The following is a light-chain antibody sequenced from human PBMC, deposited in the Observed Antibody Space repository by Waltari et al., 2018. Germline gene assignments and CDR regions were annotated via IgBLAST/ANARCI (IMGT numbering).Light chain of an antibody. V-gene: IGKV3D-15*01. Sequence: EIVMTQSPATLSLSPGERATLSCRASQSVSNNLAWYQQKPGQAPRLLIYGVSSRASYIPDRFSGSGSGTDFTLSISSLGPEDVGIYYCLQRINWPFTFGGGTKVEI. CDR2: GVS. J-gene: IGKJ4*01. CDR3: LQRINWPFT. CDR1: QSVSNN.